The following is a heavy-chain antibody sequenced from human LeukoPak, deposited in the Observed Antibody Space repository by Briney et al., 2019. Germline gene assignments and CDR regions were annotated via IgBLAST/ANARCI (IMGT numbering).Heavy chain of an antibody. J-gene: IGHJ5*02. Sequence: SETLSLTCAVYGGSFSDYYWSWIRQPPGKGVEWVGEINHSGSTNYNPSLKSRVTISVDTSKNQFSLKLSSVTAADTAVYYCARGKQQLHWFDPWGQGTLVTVSS. D-gene: IGHD6-13*01. V-gene: IGHV4-34*01. CDR2: INHSGST. CDR3: ARGKQQLHWFDP. CDR1: GGSFSDYY.